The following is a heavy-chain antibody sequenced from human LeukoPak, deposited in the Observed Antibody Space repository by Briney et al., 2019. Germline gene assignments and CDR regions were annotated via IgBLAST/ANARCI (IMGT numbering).Heavy chain of an antibody. CDR3: ARFYGSGKYDYFDY. CDR2: ISYDGSNK. V-gene: IGHV3-30*19. D-gene: IGHD3-10*01. J-gene: IGHJ4*02. Sequence: GGSLRLSCAASGFTFSSYGMHWVRQAPGKGLEWVAVISYDGSNKYYADSVKGRFTISRDNSKNTLYLQMNSLRAEDTAVYYCARFYGSGKYDYFDYWGQGTLVTVSS. CDR1: GFTFSSYG.